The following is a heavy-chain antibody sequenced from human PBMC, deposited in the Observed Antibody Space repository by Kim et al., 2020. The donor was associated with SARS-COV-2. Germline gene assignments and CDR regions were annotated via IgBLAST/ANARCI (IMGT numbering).Heavy chain of an antibody. CDR3: AKSFTGSYFGYDY. V-gene: IGHV3-30*18. Sequence: GGSLRLSCAASGFTLNTYGMHWVRQAPGKGLEWVAVISYDGSKKYYADSVKGRFTISRDNYKNTLYLQMNSLRIEDTAVYYCAKSFTGSYFGYDYWGQGALVTVSS. D-gene: IGHD1-26*01. CDR2: ISYDGSKK. CDR1: GFTLNTYG. J-gene: IGHJ4*02.